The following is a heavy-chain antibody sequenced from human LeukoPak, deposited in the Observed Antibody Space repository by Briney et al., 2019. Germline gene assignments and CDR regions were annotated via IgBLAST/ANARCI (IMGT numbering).Heavy chain of an antibody. CDR3: ARREEDYDILTGYYPRPDYGMDV. J-gene: IGHJ6*02. CDR2: ISSTSTTL. CDR1: GFTFSRSS. V-gene: IGHV3-48*01. D-gene: IGHD3-9*01. Sequence: GGSLRLSCAASGFTFSRSSMNWVRQAPGKGLEWVSYISSTSTTLYYADSVRGRFTISRHNAKNSLYPKMNRLRAEDTPVYYCARREEDYDILTGYYPRPDYGMDVWGQGTTVTVSS.